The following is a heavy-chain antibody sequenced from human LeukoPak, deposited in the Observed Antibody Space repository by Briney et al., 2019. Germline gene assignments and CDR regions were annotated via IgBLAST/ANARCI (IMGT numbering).Heavy chain of an antibody. CDR2: MYHTGST. J-gene: IGHJ4*02. CDR1: GYSISSAYY. Sequence: SETLSLTCSVSGYSISSAYYWGWIRQPPGKGLEWIANMYHTGSTYYNPSLKSRVTISVDTSKNQFSLKLSSVTAADTAVYYCARFPHWPEVRAYSSGWIDWGQGTLVTVSS. CDR3: ARFPHWPEVRAYSSGWID. V-gene: IGHV4-38-2*02. D-gene: IGHD6-19*01.